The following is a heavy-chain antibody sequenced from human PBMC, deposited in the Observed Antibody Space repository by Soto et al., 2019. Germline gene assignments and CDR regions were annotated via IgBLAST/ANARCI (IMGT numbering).Heavy chain of an antibody. J-gene: IGHJ5*02. Sequence: SETLALACTVCSSAITGTGYRLTCTPQPPGQGLEWIGYIYHTGPTYYHPSLKSRVTISVDRSKNQFSLKLNSVTPEDTAVYYCARETRGVYYDILTGIPNWFDPWGQGTLVTVSS. CDR2: IYHTGPT. CDR3: ARETRGVYYDILTGIPNWFDP. CDR1: SSAITGTGYR. V-gene: IGHV4-30-2*01. D-gene: IGHD3-9*01.